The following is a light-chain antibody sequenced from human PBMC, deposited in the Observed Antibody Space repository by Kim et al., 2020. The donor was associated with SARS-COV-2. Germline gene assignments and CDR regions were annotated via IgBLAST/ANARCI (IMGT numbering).Light chain of an antibody. J-gene: IGKJ2*01. CDR1: QSVASNH. V-gene: IGKV3-20*01. CDR2: GTS. CDR3: QQYDRSPYT. Sequence: LSPGERATLSCRASQSVASNHLAWFQQKPGQAPRLLVYGTSSRATGIPDRFSGSGSGTDFTLTISRLEPEDFVIYYCQQYDRSPYTFGQGTKLEI.